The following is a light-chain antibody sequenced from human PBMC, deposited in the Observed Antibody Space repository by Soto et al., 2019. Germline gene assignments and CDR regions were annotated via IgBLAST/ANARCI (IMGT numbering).Light chain of an antibody. CDR1: SSNIGNNY. CDR3: GTWDSSLRVVV. V-gene: IGLV1-51*01. Sequence: QSVLTQPPSVSAAPGQTVTISCSGSSSNIGNNYVSWYQQLPGTAPKLLISDNNNRPSGIPDRFSGSKSGTSATLGITGLQTGDEADYYCGTWDSSLRVVVFGGGTKVTVL. CDR2: DNN. J-gene: IGLJ2*01.